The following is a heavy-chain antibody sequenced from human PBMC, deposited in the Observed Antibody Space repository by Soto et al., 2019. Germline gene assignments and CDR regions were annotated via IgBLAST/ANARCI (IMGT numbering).Heavy chain of an antibody. CDR1: GFTFSSYA. J-gene: IGHJ6*03. V-gene: IGHV3-23*01. D-gene: IGHD3-10*01. CDR3: ANRATMLGGSGSYYTESQNYYYYYYMDV. Sequence: GGSLRLSCAASGFTFSSYAMSWVRQAPGKGLEWVSAISGSGGSTYYADSVKGRFTISRDNSKNTLYLQMNSLRAEDTAVYYCANRATMLGGSGSYYTESQNYYYYYYMDVWGKGTTVTVSS. CDR2: ISGSGGST.